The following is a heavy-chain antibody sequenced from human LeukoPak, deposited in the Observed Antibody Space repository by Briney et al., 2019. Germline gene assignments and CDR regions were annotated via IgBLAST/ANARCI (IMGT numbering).Heavy chain of an antibody. CDR2: ISSSSSTI. J-gene: IGHJ3*02. CDR1: GFTFSSYS. D-gene: IGHD2-15*01. V-gene: IGHV3-48*04. Sequence: GGSLRLSCAASGFTFSSYSMNWVRQAPGKGLEWVSYISSSSSTIYYADSVKGRFTISRDNAKNSLYLQMNSLRAEDTAVYYCARSPADLGYCSGGSCSGDAFDIWGQGTMVTVSS. CDR3: ARSPADLGYCSGGSCSGDAFDI.